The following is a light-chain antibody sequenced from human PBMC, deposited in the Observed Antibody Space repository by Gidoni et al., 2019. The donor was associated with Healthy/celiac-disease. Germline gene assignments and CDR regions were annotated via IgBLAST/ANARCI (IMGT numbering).Light chain of an antibody. V-gene: IGLV3-1*01. J-gene: IGLJ2*01. CDR3: QAWDSSTAV. CDR1: KLGDKY. CDR2: QDS. Sequence: SYELTQPPSVSVSPGQTASIPCSGDKLGDKYACWYQQKPGQSPVLVIYQDSKRPSGIPERFSGSNSGNTGTLTISGTQAMDEADYYGQAWDSSTAVFGGGTKLTVL.